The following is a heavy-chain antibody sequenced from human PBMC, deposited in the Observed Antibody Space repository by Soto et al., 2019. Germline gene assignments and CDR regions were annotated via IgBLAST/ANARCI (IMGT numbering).Heavy chain of an antibody. CDR1: GGSISSGGYY. J-gene: IGHJ6*02. V-gene: IGHV4-31*03. D-gene: IGHD1-20*01. CDR3: ARYNPTGGVGYYYYGMDV. Sequence: ASETLSLTCTVSGGSISSGGYYWSWIRQHPGKGLEWIGYIYYSGSTYYNPSLKSRVTISVDTSKNQFSLKLSSVTAADTAVYYCARYNPTGGVGYYYYGMDVWGQGTTVTVSS. CDR2: IYYSGST.